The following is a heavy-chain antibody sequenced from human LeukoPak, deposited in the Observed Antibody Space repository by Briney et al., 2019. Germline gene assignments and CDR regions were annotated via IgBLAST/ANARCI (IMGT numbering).Heavy chain of an antibody. V-gene: IGHV1-8*01. CDR3: ARRRTTVTTLIDY. CDR2: MNPNSGNT. D-gene: IGHD4-17*01. Sequence: ASVKVSCKASGYTFTSYDINWVRQATGQGLEWMGWMNPNSGNTGYAQKFQGRVTMTRNTSISTAYMELSSLRSEDTAVYYCARRRTTVTTLIDYWGQGTLVTVSS. CDR1: GYTFTSYD. J-gene: IGHJ4*02.